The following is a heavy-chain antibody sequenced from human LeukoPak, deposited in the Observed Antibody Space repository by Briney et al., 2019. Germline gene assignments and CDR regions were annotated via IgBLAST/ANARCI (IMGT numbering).Heavy chain of an antibody. J-gene: IGHJ4*02. CDR3: AKAPVTSCRGAYCYPFDS. V-gene: IGHV3-7*03. D-gene: IGHD2-21*01. Sequence: GGSLRLSCAASEFTFSDYYMSWIRQAPGKGLEWVANIKQDGSEKYYVDSVKGRFTISRDNAKNSLYLQMNSLRAEDAAVYFCAKAPVTSCRGAYCYPFDSWGQGTLVTVSS. CDR1: EFTFSDYY. CDR2: IKQDGSEK.